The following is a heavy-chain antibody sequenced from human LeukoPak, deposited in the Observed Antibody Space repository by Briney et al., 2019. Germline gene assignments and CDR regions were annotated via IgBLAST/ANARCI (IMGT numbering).Heavy chain of an antibody. CDR1: GGSFSGYY. Sequence: PSETLSLTCAVYGGSFSGYYWSWIRQPPGKGLEWIGEINHSGSTNYNPSLKSRVTISVDTSKNQFSLRLSSVTAADTAVYYCARRTVNWNEYYFDYWGQGTLVTVSS. CDR2: INHSGST. D-gene: IGHD1-1*01. V-gene: IGHV4-34*01. CDR3: ARRTVNWNEYYFDY. J-gene: IGHJ4*02.